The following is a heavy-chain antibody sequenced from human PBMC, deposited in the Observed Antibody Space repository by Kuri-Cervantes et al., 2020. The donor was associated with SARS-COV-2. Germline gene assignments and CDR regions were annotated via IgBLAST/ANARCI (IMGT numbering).Heavy chain of an antibody. D-gene: IGHD6-19*01. CDR3: AREWLDSFDY. CDR2: ISDDGKKK. J-gene: IGHJ4*02. Sequence: GGSLRLSCVASGFTFSSYAIHCVRQAPGKGLEWVAVISDDGKKKYYADSVKGRFTISRDNSKNTVYLQMNSLRSEDTAVYYCAREWLDSFDYWGQGTLVTVSS. V-gene: IGHV3-30*04. CDR1: GFTFSSYA.